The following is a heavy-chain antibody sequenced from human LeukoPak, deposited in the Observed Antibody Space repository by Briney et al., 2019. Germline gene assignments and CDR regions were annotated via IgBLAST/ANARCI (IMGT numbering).Heavy chain of an antibody. CDR3: ARGGYSGSSGGAFDI. V-gene: IGHV1-2*06. D-gene: IGHD1-26*01. Sequence: GASVKVSCKASGYTFTGYYMHWVRQAPGQGLEWMGRINPNSGGTNYVQKFQGRVTINADDSTSTAYMELSSLRSEDTPVYYCARGGYSGSSGGAFDIWGQGTMVTVSS. CDR2: INPNSGGT. J-gene: IGHJ3*02. CDR1: GYTFTGYY.